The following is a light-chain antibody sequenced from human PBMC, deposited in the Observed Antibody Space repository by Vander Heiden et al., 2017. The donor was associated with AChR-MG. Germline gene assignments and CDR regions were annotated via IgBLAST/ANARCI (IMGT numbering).Light chain of an antibody. V-gene: IGLV2-14*03. CDR1: RRDVGGYNY. CDR2: DVS. CDR3: SSYISSSTVV. J-gene: IGLJ2*01. Sequence: QSALTQPASVSGSPGQSITISCTGPRRDVGGYNYVSWYQQHPGKAPKLMIYDVSNRPSGVSYRFSGSKSGNTASLTISGLQTEDEADYYCSSYISSSTVVFGGGTKLIVL.